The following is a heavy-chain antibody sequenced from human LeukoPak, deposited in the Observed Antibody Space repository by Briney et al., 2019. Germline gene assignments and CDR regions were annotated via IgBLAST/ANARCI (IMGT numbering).Heavy chain of an antibody. CDR3: ARVGTWAAGTDAFDI. V-gene: IGHV4-59*01. CDR2: IYYSGST. D-gene: IGHD6-13*01. CDR1: GGSISSYY. J-gene: IGHJ3*02. Sequence: SETLSLTRTVSGGSISSYYWSWIRQPPGKGLEWIGYIYYSGSTNYNPSLKSRVTISVDTSKNQFSLKLSSVTAADTAVYYCARVGTWAAGTDAFDIWGQGTMVTVSS.